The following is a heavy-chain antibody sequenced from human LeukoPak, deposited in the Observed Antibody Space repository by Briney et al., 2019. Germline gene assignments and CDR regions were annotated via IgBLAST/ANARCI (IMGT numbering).Heavy chain of an antibody. Sequence: ASVKVSCKASGYTFTSYYMHWVRQAPGQGLEWMGIINPSGGSISYAQKIQGRATMTRDTSTSTVYMELSNVRSEDTDVYYCARDSTVGEGLYWGRGTLVTVPS. CDR3: ARDSTVGEGLY. J-gene: IGHJ4*02. D-gene: IGHD3-10*01. CDR1: GYTFTSYY. CDR2: INPSGGSI. V-gene: IGHV1-46*01.